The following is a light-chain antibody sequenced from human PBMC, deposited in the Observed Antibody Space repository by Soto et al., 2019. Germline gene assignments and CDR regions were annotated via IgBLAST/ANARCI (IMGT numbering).Light chain of an antibody. CDR2: AAS. CDR3: QQSHTTPT. Sequence: IPMTQSPSSLSASVGDRVTLTCRAGQSISSYLNWYQQKPGKAPKLLIYAASSLQSGVPSRFSGSGSGTDFTLTISSLQPEDFATYYCQQSHTTPTFGQGTKVEIK. J-gene: IGKJ1*01. CDR1: QSISSY. V-gene: IGKV1-39*01.